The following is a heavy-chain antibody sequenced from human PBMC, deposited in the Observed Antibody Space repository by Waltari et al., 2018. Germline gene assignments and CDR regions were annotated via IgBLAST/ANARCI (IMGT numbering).Heavy chain of an antibody. CDR2: IRYDGSNK. D-gene: IGHD2-2*01. CDR1: GFTFSSYG. CDR3: ARGGIVVVPAGDYYYMDV. V-gene: IGHV3-30*02. J-gene: IGHJ6*03. Sequence: QVQLVESGGGVVQPGGSLRLSCAASGFTFSSYGMHWVRQAPGKGLEWVAFIRYDGSNKYYADSVKGRFTISRDNSKNTLYLQMNSLRAEDTAVYYCARGGIVVVPAGDYYYMDVWGKGTTVTVSS.